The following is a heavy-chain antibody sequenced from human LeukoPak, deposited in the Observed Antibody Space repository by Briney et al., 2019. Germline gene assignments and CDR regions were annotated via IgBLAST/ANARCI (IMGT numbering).Heavy chain of an antibody. J-gene: IGHJ4*02. CDR1: GGSFSGYY. V-gene: IGHV4-34*01. Sequence: SETLSLTCAVYGGSFSGYYWSWIRQPPGKGLEWIGEINHSGSTNYNPSLKSRVTISVDTSKNQLSLKLSSVTAADTAVYYCARGRSEMATIAGRDYWGQGTLVTVPS. CDR3: ARGRSEMATIAGRDY. CDR2: INHSGST. D-gene: IGHD5-24*01.